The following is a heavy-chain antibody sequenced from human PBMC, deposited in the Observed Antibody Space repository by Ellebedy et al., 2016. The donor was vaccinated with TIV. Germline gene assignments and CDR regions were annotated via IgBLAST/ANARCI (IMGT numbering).Heavy chain of an antibody. Sequence: AASVKVSCKASGFTFIKSAVQWVRQARGPRLEWIGWIVVGSGNTHYAQKFQERVTITRDMSTSTAYMELSSLRSEDTAVYYCAADSVVGPSASWYFDLWGRGTLVTVSS. CDR3: AADSVVGPSASWYFDL. CDR1: GFTFIKSA. CDR2: IVVGSGNT. J-gene: IGHJ2*01. V-gene: IGHV1-58*01. D-gene: IGHD2-15*01.